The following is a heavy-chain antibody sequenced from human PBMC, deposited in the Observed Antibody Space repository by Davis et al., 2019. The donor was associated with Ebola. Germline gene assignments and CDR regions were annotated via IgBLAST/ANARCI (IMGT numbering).Heavy chain of an antibody. CDR1: GFTFSSYS. J-gene: IGHJ5*02. CDR3: AKGGGTSSSDFRRT. Sequence: GGSLRLSCAASGFTFSSYSMDWVRQAPGKGLEWLSYISSSGAMIYYADSVKGRFTISRDNSRNTLSLQMNSLRAEDTAVYYCAKGGGTSSSDFRRTWGQGTLVTVSS. CDR2: ISSSGAMI. D-gene: IGHD6-6*01. V-gene: IGHV3-48*01.